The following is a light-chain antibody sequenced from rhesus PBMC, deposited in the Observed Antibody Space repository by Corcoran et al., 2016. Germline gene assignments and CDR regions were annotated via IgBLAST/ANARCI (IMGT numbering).Light chain of an antibody. J-gene: IGKJ1*01. V-gene: IGKV1-74*01. CDR1: ENVNNY. CDR3: QHSYGTTRT. CDR2: AAS. Sequence: DIQMTQSPSSLSASVGDRVTITCRASENVNNYLHWYQQKPGKAPKLLIYAASTLQSGVPSRYSGIGSGTDYTFTISSLQPADVATYYCQHSYGTTRTFGQGTKVEIK.